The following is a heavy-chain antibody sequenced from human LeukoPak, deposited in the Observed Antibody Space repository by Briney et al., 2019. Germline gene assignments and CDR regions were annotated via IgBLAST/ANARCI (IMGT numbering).Heavy chain of an antibody. J-gene: IGHJ4*02. D-gene: IGHD3-22*01. CDR3: AKDNRYYYDTSGLRGIDY. CDR2: INPTSGDT. CDR1: GYTFTVYY. V-gene: IGHV1-2*02. Sequence: ASVTVSCKASGYTFTVYYIHWVRQAPGQGLEWMGWINPTSGDTNYVQKFQGRVTMTRDTSISTTYMELNTLRSDDTAVYYCAKDNRYYYDTSGLRGIDYWGQGTLVTVSS.